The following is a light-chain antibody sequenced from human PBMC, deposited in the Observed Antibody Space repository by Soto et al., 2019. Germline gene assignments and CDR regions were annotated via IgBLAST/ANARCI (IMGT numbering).Light chain of an antibody. CDR1: QSVGSN. CDR2: GAS. CDR3: QQHGSSPGT. J-gene: IGKJ1*01. V-gene: IGKV3-20*01. Sequence: EIVMTQSPATLSVSPWERVTLSCRARQSVGSNLAWYQQKPGQAPRLLIYGASTRATGIPDRFSGSGSGTDFTLTISRLEPEDFAVYYCQQHGSSPGTFGQGTKVAIK.